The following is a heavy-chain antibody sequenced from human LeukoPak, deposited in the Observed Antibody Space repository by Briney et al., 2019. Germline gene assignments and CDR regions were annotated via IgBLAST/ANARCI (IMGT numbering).Heavy chain of an antibody. V-gene: IGHV4-4*07. CDR2: IYTSGST. CDR3: AGGRVMVRGVIIGY. J-gene: IGHJ4*02. D-gene: IGHD3-10*01. CDR1: GGSISSYY. Sequence: SETLSLTCTVSGGSISSYYWSWIRQPAGKGLEWIGRIYTSGSTNYNPSLKSRVTMSVDTSKNQFSLKLSSVTAADTAVYYCAGGRVMVRGVIIGYWGQGTLVTVSS.